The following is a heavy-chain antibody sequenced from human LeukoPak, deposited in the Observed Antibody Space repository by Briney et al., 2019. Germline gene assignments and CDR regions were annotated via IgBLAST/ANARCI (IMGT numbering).Heavy chain of an antibody. D-gene: IGHD4-11*01. CDR1: GFTFSSYA. J-gene: IGHJ4*02. CDR2: ISYDGSNK. V-gene: IGHV3-30*01. CDR3: ARDLAGTVTSTFDY. Sequence: PGRSLRLSCAASGFTFSSYAMHWVRQAPGKGLEWVAVISYDGSNKYYADSVKGRFTISRDNFKNTLYLQMNSLRAEDTAVYYCARDLAGTVTSTFDYWGQGTLVTVSS.